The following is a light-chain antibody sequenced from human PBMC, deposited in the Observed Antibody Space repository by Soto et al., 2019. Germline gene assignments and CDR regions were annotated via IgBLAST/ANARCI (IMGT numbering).Light chain of an antibody. CDR2: WAS. V-gene: IGKV4-1*01. CDR1: QSVLYSSNNKNY. Sequence: DIVMTQSPDSLAVSLGERATINCKSSQSVLYSSNNKNYLAWYQQKPGQPPKLLIYWASTRESGVPDRFSGSGFWTEFTLTISSLQAEDVAGYYCQEYYSTPTWTFGQGTKVEIK. J-gene: IGKJ1*01. CDR3: QEYYSTPTWT.